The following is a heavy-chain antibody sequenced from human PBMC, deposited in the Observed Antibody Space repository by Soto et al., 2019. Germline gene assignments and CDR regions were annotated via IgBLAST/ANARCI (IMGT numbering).Heavy chain of an antibody. CDR2: ISGSGGST. J-gene: IGHJ6*03. CDR3: ANQVEYYYYMDV. D-gene: IGHD1-1*01. Sequence: GGSPRLSCAACGFSFCSYAMSWVRQAPGKGLEWVSTISGSGGSTYYADSVKGRFTISRDNSKNTLYLQMNSLRAEDTAVYYCANQVEYYYYMDVWGKGPRSPSP. CDR1: GFSFCSYA. V-gene: IGHV3-23*01.